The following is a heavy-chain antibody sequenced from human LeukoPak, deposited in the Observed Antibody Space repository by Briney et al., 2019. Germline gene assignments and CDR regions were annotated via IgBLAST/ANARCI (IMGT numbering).Heavy chain of an antibody. D-gene: IGHD3-3*01. CDR3: AKDKGVNYDFWSGYDDY. CDR2: VSGSGIST. V-gene: IGHV3-23*01. Sequence: PGGSLRLSCAASGFTFSNYAMTWVRQAPGKGLEWVSGVSGSGISTYYADSVKGRFTISRDNSKNTLYLQMNSLRAEDTAVYYCAKDKGVNYDFWSGYDDYWGQGTLVTVSS. J-gene: IGHJ4*02. CDR1: GFTFSNYA.